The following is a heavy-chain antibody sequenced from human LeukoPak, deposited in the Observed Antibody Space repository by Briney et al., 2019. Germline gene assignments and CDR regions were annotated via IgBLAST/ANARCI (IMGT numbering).Heavy chain of an antibody. D-gene: IGHD2-2*01. J-gene: IGHJ5*02. V-gene: IGHV3-23*01. CDR2: IGGGGGRT. CDR3: AKLRLGYCSSTSCYLFDP. CDR1: GFTFNNYA. Sequence: GGSLRLSCAASGFTFNNYAMSWVRQAPGKRLEWVSAIGGGGGRTYYSDSVKGRFTISSDNSKDTLYLQINSLRAEDTAVYYCAKLRLGYCSSTSCYLFDPWGQGTLVTVSS.